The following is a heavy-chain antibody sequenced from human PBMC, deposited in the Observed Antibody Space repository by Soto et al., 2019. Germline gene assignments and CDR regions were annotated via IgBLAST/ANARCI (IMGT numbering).Heavy chain of an antibody. Sequence: PWGSLRLSCVASGFNFKAYGIHFFRHSPCKWLEWVAVISTDGTNQHHADSVKGRFTISRDNFKNTLYLQMNSLRPEDTAVYFCAVGGGDLSLTPFDYWGQGTLVTVSS. CDR2: ISTDGTNQ. V-gene: IGHV3-30-3*01. J-gene: IGHJ4*02. CDR3: AVGGGDLSLTPFDY. D-gene: IGHD3-16*02. CDR1: GFNFKAYG.